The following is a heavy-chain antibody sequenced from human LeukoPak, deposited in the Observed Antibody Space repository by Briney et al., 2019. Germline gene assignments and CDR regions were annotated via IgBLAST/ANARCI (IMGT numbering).Heavy chain of an antibody. J-gene: IGHJ4*02. D-gene: IGHD1-1*01. V-gene: IGHV3-7*01. CDR2: IKQDGSEQ. CDR1: GFTFSDYW. Sequence: PGGSLRLSCTASGFTFSDYWMSWVRQAPGRRLEWVANIKQDGSEQYYADSVKGRFTVSRDNAKNSLYLQMNSLRAGDTAVYYCARYDNGGYWGQGTLVTVSS. CDR3: ARYDNGGY.